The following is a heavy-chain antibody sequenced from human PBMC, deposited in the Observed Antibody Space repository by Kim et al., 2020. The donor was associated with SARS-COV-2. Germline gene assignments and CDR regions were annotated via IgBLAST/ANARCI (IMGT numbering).Heavy chain of an antibody. D-gene: IGHD6-13*01. V-gene: IGHV1-69*06. CDR1: GGTFNNHG. CDR3: ARAIPAVGMGLLGWFDP. CDR2: IIPIFDTP. Sequence: SVKVSCNASGGTFNNHGIIWVRQAPGRGFEWIGGIIPIFDTPNYAPKFQGRVTIAADKSSSTTYIELSRLTSEDTAVYYCARAIPAVGMGLLGWFDPWGQGTLVTVSS. J-gene: IGHJ5*02.